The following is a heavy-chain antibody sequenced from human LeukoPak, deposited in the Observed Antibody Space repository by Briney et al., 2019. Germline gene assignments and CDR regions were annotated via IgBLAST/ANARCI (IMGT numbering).Heavy chain of an antibody. Sequence: PGRSLRLSCAASGFTFSSYAMHWVRQAPGKGLEWVADISYDGSNKYYADSVKGRFTISRDNSKNTLYLQMNSLRAEDTAVYYCAREAAPISTFGMDVWGKGTTVTVSS. J-gene: IGHJ6*04. V-gene: IGHV3-30*04. CDR1: GFTFSSYA. CDR2: ISYDGSNK. CDR3: AREAAPISTFGMDV.